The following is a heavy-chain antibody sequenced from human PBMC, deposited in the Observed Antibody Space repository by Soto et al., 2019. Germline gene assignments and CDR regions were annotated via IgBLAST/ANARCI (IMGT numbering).Heavy chain of an antibody. CDR1: GFTFSSYS. D-gene: IGHD3-22*01. CDR2: ISGSGGST. J-gene: IGHJ6*02. Sequence: GGSLRLSCAASGFTFSSYSMNWVRQAPGKGLEWVSYISGSGGSTYYADSVKGRFTISRDNAKNTLYLQMNSLRAEDTAVYYCAKVPYYYDSSGYYSSQYYYYGMDVWGQGTTVTVSS. CDR3: AKVPYYYDSSGYYSSQYYYYGMDV. V-gene: IGHV3-23*01.